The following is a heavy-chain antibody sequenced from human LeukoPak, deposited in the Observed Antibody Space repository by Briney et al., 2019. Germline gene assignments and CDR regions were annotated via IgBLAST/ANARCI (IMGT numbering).Heavy chain of an antibody. V-gene: IGHV4-34*01. Sequence: SETLSLTCAVYGGSFSGYYWSWIRQPPGKGLEWIGEINHSGSTNYNPSLKSRVTISVDTSKNQFSLKLSSVTAADPAVYYSAGQEADYYDSSGYYYGGRDNWFDPWGQGTLVTVSS. CDR1: GGSFSGYY. D-gene: IGHD3-22*01. CDR2: INHSGST. J-gene: IGHJ5*02. CDR3: AGQEADYYDSSGYYYGGRDNWFDP.